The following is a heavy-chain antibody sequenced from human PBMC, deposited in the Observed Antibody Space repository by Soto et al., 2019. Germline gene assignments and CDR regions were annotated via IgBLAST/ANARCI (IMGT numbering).Heavy chain of an antibody. V-gene: IGHV3-48*01. D-gene: IGHD2-2*01. J-gene: IGHJ3*02. Sequence: HLGGSLRLSCAASGFTFSSYSMNWVRQAPGKGLEWVSYISSSSSTIYYADSVKGRFTISRDNAKNSLYLQMNSLRAEDTAVYYCARASACTSPSCYVAAFDIRGQGTMVTVSS. CDR1: GFTFSSYS. CDR2: ISSSSSTI. CDR3: ARASACTSPSCYVAAFDI.